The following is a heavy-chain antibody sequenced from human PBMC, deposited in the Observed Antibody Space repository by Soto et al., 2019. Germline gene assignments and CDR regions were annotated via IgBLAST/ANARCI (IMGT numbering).Heavy chain of an antibody. Sequence: EVQLVESGGGLVQPGGSLRLACAASGFSFSSYWMSWVRQAPGKGLEWVANMKQDGSQNFYVDSVKGRVTISRDNAKTSRYLQMNSLRDEDTAVYYCARDYCWGWLRFAYGGRGGLVTVS. J-gene: IGHJ4*02. V-gene: IGHV3-7*01. CDR2: MKQDGSQN. CDR1: GFSFSSYW. CDR3: ARDYCWGWLRFAY. D-gene: IGHD2-8*02.